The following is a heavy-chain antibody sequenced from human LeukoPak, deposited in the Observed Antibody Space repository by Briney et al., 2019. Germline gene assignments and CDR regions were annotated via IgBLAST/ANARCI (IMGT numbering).Heavy chain of an antibody. Sequence: SETLSLTCTVSGGSISSYYWSWIRQPPRKGLEWIGYIYYSGSTNYNPSLKSRVTISVDTSKNQFSLKLSSVTAADTAVYYCARFTWREGDYWGQGTLVTVSS. V-gene: IGHV4-59*01. J-gene: IGHJ4*02. CDR2: IYYSGST. CDR3: ARFTWREGDY. CDR1: GGSISSYY.